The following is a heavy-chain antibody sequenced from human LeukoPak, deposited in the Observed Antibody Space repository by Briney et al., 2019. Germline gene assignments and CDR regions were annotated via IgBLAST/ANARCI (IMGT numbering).Heavy chain of an antibody. J-gene: IGHJ4*02. CDR2: IYYSGST. CDR1: GFTFSSYW. V-gene: IGHV4-39*07. Sequence: GSLRLSCAASGFTFSSYWMSWVRQPPGKGLEWIGSIYYSGSTYYNPSLKSRVTISVDTSKNQFSLKLSSVTAADTAVYYCAGRGYSYGYSAAFDYWGQGTLVTVSS. D-gene: IGHD5-18*01. CDR3: AGRGYSYGYSAAFDY.